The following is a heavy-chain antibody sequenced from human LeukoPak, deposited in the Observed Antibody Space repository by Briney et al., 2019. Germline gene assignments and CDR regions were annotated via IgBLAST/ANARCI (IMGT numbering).Heavy chain of an antibody. J-gene: IGHJ4*02. CDR3: ARNHLGLGL. Sequence: AASVKVSCKASGYTFTTYEIIWVRQAPGQGLEWMGWINPRNGNANYAHQLQGRVTMTTDTSTSTSYMELASLKFDDTAIYYCARNHLGLGLWGQGTLVTVSS. CDR1: GYTFTTYE. D-gene: IGHD3-16*01. V-gene: IGHV1-18*01. CDR2: INPRNGNA.